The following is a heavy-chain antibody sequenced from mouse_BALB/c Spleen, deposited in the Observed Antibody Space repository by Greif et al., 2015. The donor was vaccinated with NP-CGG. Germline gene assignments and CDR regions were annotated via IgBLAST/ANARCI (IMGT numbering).Heavy chain of an antibody. CDR1: GYTFTDYW. Sequence: LVESGAELVMPGASVKMSCKASGYTFTDYWMHWVKQRPGQGLEWIGAIDTSDSYTSYNQKFKGKATLTVDESSSTAYMQLSSLTSEDSAVYYCARAYDYDFDYWGQGTTLTVSS. J-gene: IGHJ2*01. CDR3: ARAYDYDFDY. D-gene: IGHD2-4*01. CDR2: IDTSDSYT. V-gene: IGHV1-69*01.